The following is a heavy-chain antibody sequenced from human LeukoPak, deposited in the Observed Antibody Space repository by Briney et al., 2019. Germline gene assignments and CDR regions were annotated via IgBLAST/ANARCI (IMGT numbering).Heavy chain of an antibody. Sequence: GGSLRLSCAASGFTFSNYAMHWVRQAPGKGLEWVAVISHDGSNKYYADSVKGRSTISRDNSKNTLYLQMNSLRAEDTAVYYCARDFLGYCSGGSCQRSYFFDYWGQGTLVTVSS. CDR2: ISHDGSNK. J-gene: IGHJ4*02. CDR3: ARDFLGYCSGGSCQRSYFFDY. D-gene: IGHD2-15*01. CDR1: GFTFSNYA. V-gene: IGHV3-30-3*01.